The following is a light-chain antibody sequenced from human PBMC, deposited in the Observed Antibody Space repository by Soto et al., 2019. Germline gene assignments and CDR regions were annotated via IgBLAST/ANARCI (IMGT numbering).Light chain of an antibody. Sequence: QSVLTQPASVSGSPGQSITISCTGSNNDIGGYNSVSWYQQHPDKAPKLLIFGVTNRPSGVSDRFSGSKSGNTASLTISGLQAEDEADYYCCSYAGSSTWVFGGGTKVTVL. V-gene: IGLV2-23*02. CDR1: NNDIGGYNS. CDR2: GVT. J-gene: IGLJ3*02. CDR3: CSYAGSSTWV.